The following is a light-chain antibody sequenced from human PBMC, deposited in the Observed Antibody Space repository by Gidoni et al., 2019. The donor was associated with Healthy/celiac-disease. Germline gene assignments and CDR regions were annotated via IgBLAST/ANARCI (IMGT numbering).Light chain of an antibody. CDR1: QSTSSY. CDR2: AAS. CDR3: QQSYSTFWT. V-gene: IGKV1-39*01. Sequence: DIHMTQSLSSLSASVGDSVTSTCRASQSTSSYLNWYQQKPGKAPKLLIYAASSVQSGVPSRFSGSGSGTDFTITSSRLQHEDFANDYWQQSYSTFWTFGQGTKVEIK. J-gene: IGKJ1*01.